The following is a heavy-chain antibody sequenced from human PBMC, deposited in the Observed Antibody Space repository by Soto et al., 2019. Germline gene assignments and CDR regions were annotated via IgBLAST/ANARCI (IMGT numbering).Heavy chain of an antibody. CDR2: SSNSGTFT. V-gene: IGHV3-11*03. CDR1: GFSISDHY. CDR3: ARSGDNYNVLDY. D-gene: IGHD3-10*02. J-gene: IGHJ4*02. Sequence: GGSLRLSCAASGFSISDHYMSWVRQAPGKGLEWVSYSSNSGTFTKYADSVKGRFSISRDNAKNSLYLEINSLRGEDTAIYYCARSGDNYNVLDYWGQGTPVTVSS.